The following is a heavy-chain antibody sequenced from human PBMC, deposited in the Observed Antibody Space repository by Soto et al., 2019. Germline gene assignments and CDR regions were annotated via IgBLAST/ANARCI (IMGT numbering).Heavy chain of an antibody. Sequence: EVQLLESGGGLVQPGGSLRLSCAASGFTFSNYAMTWVRQAPGKGLEWVSDIRGGGDTTSYADSVKGRFTVSRDGSKNTLYLQMSSLRAGDTAIDYCAKGRGGSGSLTPRVDFWGQGTLVTVSS. J-gene: IGHJ4*02. V-gene: IGHV3-23*01. CDR3: AKGRGGSGSLTPRVDF. CDR1: GFTFSNYA. CDR2: IRGGGDTT. D-gene: IGHD3-10*01.